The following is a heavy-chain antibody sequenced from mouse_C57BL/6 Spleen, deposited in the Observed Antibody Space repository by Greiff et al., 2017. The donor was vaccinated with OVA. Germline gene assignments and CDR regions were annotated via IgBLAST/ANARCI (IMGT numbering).Heavy chain of an antibody. CDR1: GFTFSSYG. J-gene: IGHJ1*03. CDR3: ARHNYYGSSYDWYFDV. CDR2: ICSGGSYT. D-gene: IGHD1-1*01. Sequence: EVMLVESGGDLVKPGGSLKLSCAASGFTFSSYGMSWVRQTPDKRLEWVATICSGGSYTYYPDSVKGRFTISSENAKNTMYQQMSSLKSEDTAMYYCARHNYYGSSYDWYFDVWGTGTTVTVSS. V-gene: IGHV5-6*01.